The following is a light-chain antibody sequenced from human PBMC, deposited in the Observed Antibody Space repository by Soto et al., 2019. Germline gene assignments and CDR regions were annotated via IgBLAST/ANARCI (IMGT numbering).Light chain of an antibody. CDR1: QSVSSN. V-gene: IGKV3-15*01. CDR2: GAS. Sequence: EIVLTQSPGTLSVPPGERATLSCRASQSVSSNLAWYQQKPGQAPRLLIYGASTRATGIPARFSGSGSGTEFTLTISSLQSEDFAVYYCQQYNNWPLTWTFGQGTKVDIK. CDR3: QQYNNWPLTWT. J-gene: IGKJ1*01.